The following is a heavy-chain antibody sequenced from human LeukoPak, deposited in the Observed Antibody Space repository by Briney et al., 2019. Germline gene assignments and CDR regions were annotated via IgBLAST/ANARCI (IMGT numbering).Heavy chain of an antibody. D-gene: IGHD3-16*01. CDR2: ISYDGSNK. Sequence: GGSLRLSCAASGFTFSSYGMHWVRQAPGKGLEWVAVISYDGSNKYYADSVKGRFTISRDNSKNTLYLQMNSLRAEDTAVYYCAKSTGDYGGSGGDYWAREPWSPSPQ. CDR1: GFTFSSYG. CDR3: AKSTGDYGGSGGDY. V-gene: IGHV3-30*18. J-gene: IGHJ4*02.